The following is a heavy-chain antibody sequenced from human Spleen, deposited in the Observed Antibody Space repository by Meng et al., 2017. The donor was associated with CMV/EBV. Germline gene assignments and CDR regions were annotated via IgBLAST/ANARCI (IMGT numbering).Heavy chain of an antibody. J-gene: IGHJ4*02. Sequence: SETLSLTCTVSGGSISSYHWSWIRQPPGKGLEWIGYIYYSGSTNYNPSLKSRVTISVDTSKNQFSLKLSSVTAADTAVYYCARFYCSSTSCYFDYWGQGTLVTVSS. CDR3: ARFYCSSTSCYFDY. CDR2: IYYSGST. CDR1: GGSISSYH. D-gene: IGHD2-2*01. V-gene: IGHV4-59*01.